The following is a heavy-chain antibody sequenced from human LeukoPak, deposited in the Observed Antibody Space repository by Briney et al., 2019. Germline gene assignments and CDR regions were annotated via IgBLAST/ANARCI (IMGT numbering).Heavy chain of an antibody. CDR2: IYYSGST. V-gene: IGHV4-59*08. CDR3: ARVAGTYYGMDV. Sequence: SETLSLTCAVYGGSFSGYYWSWIRQPPGKGLEWIGYIYYSGSTNYNPSLKSRVTISVDTSKNQFSLKLSSVTAADTAVYYCARVAGTYYGMDVWGQGTTVTVSS. J-gene: IGHJ6*02. CDR1: GGSFSGYY. D-gene: IGHD6-19*01.